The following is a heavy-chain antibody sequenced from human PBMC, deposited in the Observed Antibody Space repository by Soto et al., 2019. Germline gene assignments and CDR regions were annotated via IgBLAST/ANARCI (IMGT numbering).Heavy chain of an antibody. J-gene: IGHJ4*02. CDR1: GSSITNSFY. CDR2: ISHTGRT. D-gene: IGHD2-15*01. Sequence: TSETLSLTCRVSGSSITNSFYWGWIRQSPEKGLEWIGSISHTGRTSYNSSLRSRVSISVDTSKDQFSLTLTSVTAADTAVYYCARDPANLALAVAYFDSWGQGTLVT. V-gene: IGHV4-38-2*02. CDR3: ARDPANLALAVAYFDS.